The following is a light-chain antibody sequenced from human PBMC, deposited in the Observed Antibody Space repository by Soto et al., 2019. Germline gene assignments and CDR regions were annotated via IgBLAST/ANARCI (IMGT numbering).Light chain of an antibody. CDR2: DAS. CDR1: HSVSTY. Sequence: IVSTHSPSTLSLSPGERATLSFMASHSVSTYLGWYQQNTGQAPRLLIYDASNRANGIHDRFSGSGSGTEFTLTTSSLQSEACAIYYCHKRQYWPRITFGQGTRLEIK. J-gene: IGKJ5*01. V-gene: IGKV3-11*01. CDR3: HKRQYWPRIT.